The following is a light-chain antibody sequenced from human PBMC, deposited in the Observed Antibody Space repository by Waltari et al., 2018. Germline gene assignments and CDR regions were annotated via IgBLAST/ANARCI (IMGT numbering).Light chain of an antibody. CDR2: GTS. CDR3: QQYNNWPYT. Sequence: EIRVTQSPATLSVSPGERATLPCRASQSVSSNFAWYQQKPGQAPRVLIYGTSTRATGIPARFSGGGSGTEFTLTISSLQSEDFAVYYCQQYNNWPYTFGQGTKLEIK. J-gene: IGKJ2*01. CDR1: QSVSSN. V-gene: IGKV3-15*01.